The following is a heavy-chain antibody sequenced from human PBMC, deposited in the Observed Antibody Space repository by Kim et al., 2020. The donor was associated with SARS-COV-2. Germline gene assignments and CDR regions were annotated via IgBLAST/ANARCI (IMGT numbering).Heavy chain of an antibody. J-gene: IGHJ4*02. CDR3: ARASGYDPYYFDY. V-gene: IGHV4-39*07. Sequence: YHPSLKSRVTISVDTSKNQFSLRLSSVTAADTAVYYCARASGYDPYYFDYWGQGTLVSVSS. D-gene: IGHD5-12*01.